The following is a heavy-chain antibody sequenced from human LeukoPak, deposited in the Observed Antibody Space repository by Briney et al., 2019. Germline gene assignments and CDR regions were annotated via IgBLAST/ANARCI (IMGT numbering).Heavy chain of an antibody. CDR2: ISAYKGNT. V-gene: IGHV1-18*01. Sequence: ASLKVSCKAPGYRFSSYGISWVRQAPGQGVEWVGWISAYKGNTNDAQQLQGRVTMTTDTSKRTVYMDLSSLRSDDTAVYYCARVDEYGFDYWGQGTLVTVSS. CDR1: GYRFSSYG. J-gene: IGHJ4*02. D-gene: IGHD2-2*01. CDR3: ARVDEYGFDY.